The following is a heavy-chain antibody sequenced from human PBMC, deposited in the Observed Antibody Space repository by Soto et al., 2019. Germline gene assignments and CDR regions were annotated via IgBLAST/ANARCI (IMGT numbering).Heavy chain of an antibody. V-gene: IGHV1-58*01. Sequence: VASVKVSCKASGFTFTNSAVQWVRQARGQGLEWIGWIVVGISNTNYAQKFQERVTITRDISTSTTYMELSSLRSDDTAVYYCATARIVEATYSPFWGQGTLVTVSS. CDR2: IVVGISNT. CDR1: GFTFTNSA. D-gene: IGHD1-26*01. CDR3: ATARIVEATYSPF. J-gene: IGHJ4*02.